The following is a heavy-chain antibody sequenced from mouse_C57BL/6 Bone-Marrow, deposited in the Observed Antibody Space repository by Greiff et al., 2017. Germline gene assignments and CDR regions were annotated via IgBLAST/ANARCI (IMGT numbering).Heavy chain of an antibody. Sequence: QVQLQQPGAELVMPGASVKLSCKASGYTFTSYWMHWVKQRPGQGLEWIGEIDPSDSYTNYNQKFKGKSTLTVDKSSSTAYMQLSSLTSEDSAVYYCAREPHYDYEGRGCAYWGQGTLVTVSA. CDR1: GYTFTSYW. V-gene: IGHV1-69*01. J-gene: IGHJ3*01. D-gene: IGHD2-4*01. CDR3: AREPHYDYEGRGCAY. CDR2: IDPSDSYT.